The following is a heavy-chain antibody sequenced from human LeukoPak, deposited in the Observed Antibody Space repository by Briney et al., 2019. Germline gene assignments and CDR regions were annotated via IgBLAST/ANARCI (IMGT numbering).Heavy chain of an antibody. Sequence: GGSLRLSCAASGFTFSSYAMSWVRQAPGKGLEWVSAISGSGGSTYYADSVKGRFTISRDNSKNTLYLQMNSLRAEDTAVYYCAKDLAYCSSTSCFGYWGQGTLVTVSS. CDR3: AKDLAYCSSTSCFGY. CDR2: ISGSGGST. V-gene: IGHV3-23*01. D-gene: IGHD2-2*01. J-gene: IGHJ4*02. CDR1: GFTFSSYA.